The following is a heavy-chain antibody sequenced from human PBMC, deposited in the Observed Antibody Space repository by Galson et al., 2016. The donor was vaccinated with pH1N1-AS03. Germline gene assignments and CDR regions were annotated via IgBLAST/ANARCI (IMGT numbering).Heavy chain of an antibody. CDR1: GFSFSSYW. V-gene: IGHV3-7*03. CDR3: TRGGYSSTWYWVY. J-gene: IGHJ4*02. D-gene: IGHD6-13*01. Sequence: FLRLSCAASGFSFSSYWMTWVRLTPGKGLEWVANINQDGSAVHYVDSVKGRFTISRDNAKNSLSLQMNSLRDEDTAVYYCTRGGYSSTWYWVYWGQGTLVTVSS. CDR2: INQDGSAV.